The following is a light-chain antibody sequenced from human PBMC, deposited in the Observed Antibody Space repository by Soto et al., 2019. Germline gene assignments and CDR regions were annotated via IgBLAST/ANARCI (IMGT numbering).Light chain of an antibody. CDR1: SSDVVSYDL. CDR3: CSYANGNTVL. Sequence: QSVLTQPASVSGSPGQSITISCTGTSSDVVSYDLVSWYQHHPGTAPKLILYEVTKRPSGVSNRFSGSNSGNTASLTISGLQTEADSHYYCCSYANGNTVLFGGGTKLTVL. J-gene: IGLJ2*01. V-gene: IGLV2-23*02. CDR2: EVT.